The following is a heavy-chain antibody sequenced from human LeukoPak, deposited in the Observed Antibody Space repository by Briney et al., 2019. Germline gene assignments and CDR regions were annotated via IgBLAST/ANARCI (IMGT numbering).Heavy chain of an antibody. J-gene: IGHJ4*02. CDR3: ARRAPLYSSSWYRVYYFDY. V-gene: IGHV4-34*01. D-gene: IGHD6-13*01. CDR2: INHSGST. CDR1: GFTFSSYG. Sequence: GSLRLSCAASGFTFSSYGMSWVRQPPGKGLEWIGEINHSGSTNYNPSLKSRVTISVDTSKNQFSLKQSSVTAADTAVYYCARRAPLYSSSWYRVYYFDYWGQGTLVTVSS.